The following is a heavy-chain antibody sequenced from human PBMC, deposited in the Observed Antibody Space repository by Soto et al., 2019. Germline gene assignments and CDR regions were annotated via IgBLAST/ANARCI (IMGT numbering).Heavy chain of an antibody. D-gene: IGHD5-12*01. CDR3: ARVVSGYDWARYYYYMDV. Sequence: PSETLSLTSTVSGGSISSYYCTWIRQPPGKGLEWIGYIYYSGSTNYNPSLKSRVTISVDTSKNQFSLKLSSVTAADTAVYYCARVVSGYDWARYYYYMDVWGKGTTVTVSS. J-gene: IGHJ6*03. V-gene: IGHV4-59*01. CDR2: IYYSGST. CDR1: GGSISSYY.